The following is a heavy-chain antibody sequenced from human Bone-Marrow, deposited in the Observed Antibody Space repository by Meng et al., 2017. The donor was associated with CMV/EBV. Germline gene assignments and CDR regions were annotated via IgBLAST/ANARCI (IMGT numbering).Heavy chain of an antibody. CDR3: ARLYSDYEGHYFDY. D-gene: IGHD4-11*01. CDR1: GYTFTRYY. J-gene: IGHJ4*02. Sequence: SGYTFTRYYIHWVRKAPGQGLEWVGIIDPSGGGTTYARKFQDRVTMTRDTSTNTVYMVLNTLRSEDTAVYYCARLYSDYEGHYFDYWGQGTLVTVSS. CDR2: IDPSGGGT. V-gene: IGHV1-46*01.